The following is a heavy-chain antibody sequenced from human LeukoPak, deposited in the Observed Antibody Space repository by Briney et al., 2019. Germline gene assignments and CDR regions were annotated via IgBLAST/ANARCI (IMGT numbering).Heavy chain of an antibody. CDR3: ATVGRSDLDY. CDR1: GYSLTELS. CDR2: FDPEDGET. D-gene: IGHD1-14*01. V-gene: IGHV1-24*01. Sequence: ASVTVSCKVSGYSLTELSMHWVRRAPGKGLEWLGGFDPEDGETIYAQKFQGRVTMTEDTSTDTAYMELSSLRSEDTAVYYCATVGRSDLDYWGQGTLVTVSS. J-gene: IGHJ4*02.